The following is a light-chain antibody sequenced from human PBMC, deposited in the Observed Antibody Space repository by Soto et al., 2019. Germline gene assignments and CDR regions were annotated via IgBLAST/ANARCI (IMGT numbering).Light chain of an antibody. CDR1: ESISIF. CDR3: QQSYSTPPLT. CDR2: AAF. J-gene: IGKJ5*01. Sequence: EIQITQSPSSLSSSIRERFTITCRASESISIFLNWYQMKPGKAPKLLIYAAFSLQYGVPSRFSGSRSGTDFTLTISSLQPEDFATYYCQQSYSTPPLTFGPGTRLEIK. V-gene: IGKV1-39*01.